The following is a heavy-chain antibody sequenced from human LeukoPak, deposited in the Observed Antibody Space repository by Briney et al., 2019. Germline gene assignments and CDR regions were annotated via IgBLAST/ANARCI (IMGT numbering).Heavy chain of an antibody. Sequence: ASVMVSCKASGYTLTAYYIHWVRQAPGEGLEWMGWINPKSGDTNYAQKFQDRVTMTRDTSTTTAYMELRRLRSDDTAVYYCGRGIQSFDPWGQGTLVTVSS. CDR3: GRGIQSFDP. V-gene: IGHV1-2*02. CDR2: INPKSGDT. CDR1: GYTLTAYY. J-gene: IGHJ5*02.